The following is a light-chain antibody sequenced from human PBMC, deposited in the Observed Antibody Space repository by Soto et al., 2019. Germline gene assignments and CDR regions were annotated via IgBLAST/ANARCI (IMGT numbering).Light chain of an antibody. CDR2: GAS. CDR3: HYYQVVQPIG. J-gene: IGKJ5*01. CDR1: HGVGIR. V-gene: IGKV3-20*01. Sequence: IVLTQSPDTLSFSPGKRATLSCRASHGVGIRLAWYQHKTGKAPILLMSGASSRVTGIQDRFSGSGSERDYTLTISRLEREDFALYYCHYYQVVQPIGFGRETRLEIK.